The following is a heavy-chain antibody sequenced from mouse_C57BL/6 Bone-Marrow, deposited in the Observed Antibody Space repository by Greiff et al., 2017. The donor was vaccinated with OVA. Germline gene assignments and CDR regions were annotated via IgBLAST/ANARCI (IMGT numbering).Heavy chain of an antibody. CDR3: ARRGNYYGSSYRWFAY. CDR2: IYIGNGYT. V-gene: IGHV1-58*01. CDR1: GYTFTSYG. J-gene: IGHJ3*01. Sequence: EVQVVESGAELVRPGSSVKMSCKTSGYTFTSYGINWVKQRPGQGLEWIGYIYIGNGYTEYNEKFKGKATLTSDTSSSTAYMQLSSLTSEDSAVYFCARRGNYYGSSYRWFAYWGQGTLVTVSA. D-gene: IGHD1-1*01.